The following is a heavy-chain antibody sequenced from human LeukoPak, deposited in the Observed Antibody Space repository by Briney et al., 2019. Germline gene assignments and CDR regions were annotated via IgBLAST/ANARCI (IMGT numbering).Heavy chain of an antibody. Sequence: SETLSLTCTVSGASISGSRYYWGWMRQPPGKELEWIGNIYYTGPTYYNASLESRVTISLDTSKNQFSLKLSSVTAADTAVYYCARRGLGYCSSTSCFYLDYWGQGTLVTVSS. J-gene: IGHJ4*02. D-gene: IGHD2-2*01. V-gene: IGHV4-39*01. CDR3: ARRGLGYCSSTSCFYLDY. CDR1: GASISGSRYY. CDR2: IYYTGPT.